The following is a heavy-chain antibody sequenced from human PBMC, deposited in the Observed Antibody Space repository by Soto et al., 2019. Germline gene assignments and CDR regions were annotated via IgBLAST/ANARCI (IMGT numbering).Heavy chain of an antibody. CDR1: GGSVSSGSYY. Sequence: QVQLQESGPGLVKPSETLSLTCTVSGGSVSSGSYYWSWIRQPPGKGLEWIGYIYYSGSTNYNPSLQSRVSISVETSKNQCSLKLSSVTAADRAVYYWARDRIAVAGTVDYWGQETLVTVSS. J-gene: IGHJ4*02. CDR2: IYYSGST. V-gene: IGHV4-61*01. D-gene: IGHD6-19*01. CDR3: ARDRIAVAGTVDY.